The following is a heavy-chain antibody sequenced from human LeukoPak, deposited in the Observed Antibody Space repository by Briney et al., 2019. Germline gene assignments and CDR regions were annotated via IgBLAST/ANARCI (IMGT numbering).Heavy chain of an antibody. V-gene: IGHV3-7*01. D-gene: IGHD5-12*01. J-gene: IGHJ5*01. CDR3: ARDLGTNGYDLLDP. CDR2: LNQDGREK. CDR1: GFTFSRYW. Sequence: GGSLRLSCAASGFTFSRYWMTWVRQAPGKGLEWVANLNQDGREKYYMDSVTGRFTISRDNAKNSVFLQMNSLGADDTAVYYCARDLGTNGYDLLDPLGQGTLVTVSS.